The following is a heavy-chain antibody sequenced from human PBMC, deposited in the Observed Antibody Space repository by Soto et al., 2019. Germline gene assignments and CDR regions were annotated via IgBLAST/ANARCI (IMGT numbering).Heavy chain of an antibody. V-gene: IGHV3-74*01. CDR2: IHSDGSST. J-gene: IGHJ3*01. D-gene: IGHD1-26*01. CDR3: ARGDRGAFDL. CDR1: GFTFSYDW. Sequence: EVQLVESGGGLVRPGGSLRLSCAASGFTFSYDWMHWVRQAPGKGLVWVSRIHSDGSSTTYADFVTGRFIISRDNARNTLDLQMTSVRVEDTAVYYCARGDRGAFDLWGQGTVVTVSS.